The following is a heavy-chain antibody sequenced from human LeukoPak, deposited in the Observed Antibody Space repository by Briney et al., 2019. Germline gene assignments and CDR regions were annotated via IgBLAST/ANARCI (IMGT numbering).Heavy chain of an antibody. J-gene: IGHJ4*02. V-gene: IGHV3-48*01. CDR1: GFTFSSYS. Sequence: PGGSLKLSCAASGFTFSSYSMNWVRQAPGKGLEWVSYISSSSSTIYYADSVKGRFTISRDNAKNSLYLQMNSLRAEDTAVYYCARTTGLWSPYYFDYWGQGTLVTVSS. D-gene: IGHD4/OR15-4a*01. CDR2: ISSSSSTI. CDR3: ARTTGLWSPYYFDY.